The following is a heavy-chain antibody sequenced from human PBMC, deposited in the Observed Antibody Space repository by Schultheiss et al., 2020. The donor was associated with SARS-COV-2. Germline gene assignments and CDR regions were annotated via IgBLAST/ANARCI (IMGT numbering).Heavy chain of an antibody. CDR2: IYYSGST. CDR3: ARGQAAIVVVVAASYFDY. CDR1: GGSISSGDYY. D-gene: IGHD2-15*01. J-gene: IGHJ4*02. Sequence: SETLSLTCTVSGGSISSGDYYWSWIRQPPGKGLEWIGYIYYSGSTYYNPSLKSRVTISVDTSKNQFSLKLSSVTAADTAVYYCARGQAAIVVVVAASYFDYWGQGTLVTVSS. V-gene: IGHV4-30-4*01.